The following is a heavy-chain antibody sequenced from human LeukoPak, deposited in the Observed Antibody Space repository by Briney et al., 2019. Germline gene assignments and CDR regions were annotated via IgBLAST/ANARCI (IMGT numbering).Heavy chain of an antibody. J-gene: IGHJ4*02. V-gene: IGHV4-34*01. CDR3: ARVGHGDYGGRSDY. CDR2: VNHSGST. D-gene: IGHD4-17*01. Sequence: SETLSLTCAVYGGSFSGYYWSWIRQPPGKGLEWIGEVNHSGSTNYNPSLKSRVTISVDTSKNQFSLKLSSVTAADTAVYYCARVGHGDYGGRSDYWGQGTLVTVSS. CDR1: GGSFSGYY.